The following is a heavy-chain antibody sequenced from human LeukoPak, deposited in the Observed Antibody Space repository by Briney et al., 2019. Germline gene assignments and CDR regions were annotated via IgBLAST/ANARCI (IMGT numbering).Heavy chain of an antibody. D-gene: IGHD3-3*01. Sequence: GGSLRLSCAASGFTFSSYSMNWVRQAPGKGLEWVSSISSGNNYIFYADSVKGRFTISRDNANNSLYLQMNSLRAEDTAVYYCARDFGVVLDYWGQGTLVTVSS. V-gene: IGHV3-21*01. J-gene: IGHJ4*02. CDR3: ARDFGVVLDY. CDR1: GFTFSSYS. CDR2: ISSGNNYI.